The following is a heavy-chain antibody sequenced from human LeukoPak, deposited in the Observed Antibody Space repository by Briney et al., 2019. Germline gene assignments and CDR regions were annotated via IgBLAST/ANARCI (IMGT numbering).Heavy chain of an antibody. CDR3: ASPARAGGSGWYADPYGMDV. V-gene: IGHV1-69*01. D-gene: IGHD6-19*01. CDR2: IIPIFGTA. Sequence: ASVKVSCKASGGTFSSYAISWVRQAPGQGLEWMGGIIPIFGTANYAQKFRGRVTITADESTSTAYMELSSLRSEDTAVYYCASPARAGGSGWYADPYGMDVWGQGTTVTVSS. J-gene: IGHJ6*02. CDR1: GGTFSSYA.